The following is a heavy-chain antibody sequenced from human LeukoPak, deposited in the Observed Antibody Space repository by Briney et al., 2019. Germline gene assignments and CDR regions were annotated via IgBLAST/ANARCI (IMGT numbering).Heavy chain of an antibody. CDR1: GGSISSSSYY. Sequence: KPSETLSLTCTVSGGSISSSSYYWGWIRQPPGKGLEWIGSIYYSGSTYYNPSLKSRVTISVDTSKNQFSLKLSSVTAADTAVYYCARDRGDSGSYYYYYYMDVWGKGTTVTISS. J-gene: IGHJ6*03. V-gene: IGHV4-39*07. CDR2: IYYSGST. D-gene: IGHD1-26*01. CDR3: ARDRGDSGSYYYYYYMDV.